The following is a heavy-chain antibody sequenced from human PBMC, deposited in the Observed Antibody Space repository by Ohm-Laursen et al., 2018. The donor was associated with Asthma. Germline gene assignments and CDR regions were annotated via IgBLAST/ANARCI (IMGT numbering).Heavy chain of an antibody. Sequence: GSLRLSCTASGFSFTNYAMSWVRQTPGKGLEWVSAISGSGGSTYYADSVNGRFTVSRDDSKNTLYLQMNSLRHDDTAVYYCARDVMEWYLPAFDFWGQGTLVTVSS. D-gene: IGHD3-3*01. CDR3: ARDVMEWYLPAFDF. J-gene: IGHJ4*02. V-gene: IGHV3-23*01. CDR1: GFSFTNYA. CDR2: ISGSGGST.